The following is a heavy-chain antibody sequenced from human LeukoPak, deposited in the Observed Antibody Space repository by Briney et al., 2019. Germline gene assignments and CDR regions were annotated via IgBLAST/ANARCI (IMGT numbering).Heavy chain of an antibody. J-gene: IGHJ6*03. D-gene: IGHD3-3*01. V-gene: IGHV4-39*07. CDR3: ARGYYDFWSGYYRRRYYYYMDV. CDR1: GGFISSSSYY. Sequence: SETLSLTCTVSGGFISSSSYYWGWIRQPPGKGLEWIGSIYYSGSTYYNPSLKSRVTISVDTSKNQFSLKLSSVTAADTAVYYCARGYYDFWSGYYRRRYYYYMDVWGKGTTVTVSS. CDR2: IYYSGST.